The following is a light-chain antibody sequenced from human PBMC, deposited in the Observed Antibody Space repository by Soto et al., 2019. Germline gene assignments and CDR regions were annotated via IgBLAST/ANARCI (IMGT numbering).Light chain of an antibody. V-gene: IGKV3-11*01. Sequence: ETVMTQSPVTLSVFPGQRVTLACGASQSVSSNLAWYQQKPGQAPRLLIYDASNRATGIPARFSGSGSGTDFTLTISSLEPEDFAVYYCQQRSNWITFGQGTRLEI. CDR3: QQRSNWIT. J-gene: IGKJ5*01. CDR2: DAS. CDR1: QSVSSN.